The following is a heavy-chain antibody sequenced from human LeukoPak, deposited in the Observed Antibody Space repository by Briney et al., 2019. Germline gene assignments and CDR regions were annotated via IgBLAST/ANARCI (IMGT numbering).Heavy chain of an antibody. V-gene: IGHV3-23*01. CDR2: ISDSGGST. CDR3: AKDLGYSYGGDFDY. CDR1: GFTFSSYA. J-gene: IGHJ4*02. Sequence: GGSLRLSCAASGFTFSSYAMSWVRQAPGKGLEWVSRISDSGGSTYYAGSVKGRFTISRDNSKNTLYLQMNILRAEDTAVYYCAKDLGYSYGGDFDYWGQGTLVTVSS. D-gene: IGHD5-18*01.